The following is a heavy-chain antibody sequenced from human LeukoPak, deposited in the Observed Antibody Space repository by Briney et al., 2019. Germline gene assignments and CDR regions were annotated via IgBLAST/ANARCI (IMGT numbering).Heavy chain of an antibody. D-gene: IGHD2-15*01. CDR2: IHYSGST. J-gene: IGHJ3*02. V-gene: IGHV4-39*01. CDR3: ARHTVVGPATLDAFDI. CDR1: GGSISSSSYY. Sequence: KPSETLSLTCSVSGGSISSSSYYWGWIRQPPGKGLECIGSIHYSGSTYYNPSLKSRVTISVDTSKNQFSLKLSSVTAADTAVYYCARHTVVGPATLDAFDIWGQGTLVTVSS.